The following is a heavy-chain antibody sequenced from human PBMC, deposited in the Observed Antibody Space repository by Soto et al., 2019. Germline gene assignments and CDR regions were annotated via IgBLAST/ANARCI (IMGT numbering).Heavy chain of an antibody. V-gene: IGHV4-30-2*01. D-gene: IGHD3-10*01. CDR2: IYHSGST. CDR1: GGSISSGGYS. J-gene: IGHJ6*02. Sequence: SETLSLTCAVSGGSISSGGYSWSWIRQPPGKGLEWIGYIYHSGSTYYNPSLKSRVTISVDRSKNQFSLKLSSVTAADTAVYYCARSALHGSGVLSVWGQGTTVTVSS. CDR3: ARSALHGSGVLSV.